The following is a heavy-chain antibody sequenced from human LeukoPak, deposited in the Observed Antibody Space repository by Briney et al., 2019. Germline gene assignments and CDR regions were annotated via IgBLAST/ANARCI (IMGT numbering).Heavy chain of an antibody. Sequence: PSETLSLTCAVSGGSISSYYWSWIRQPPGKGLEWIWYIYYSGSTNYNPSLKSRATISVDTSKNQFSLKLSSVTAADTAVYYCARDHEGASWYPPYYYYFYIDVWGKGTTVTVSS. CDR2: IYYSGST. J-gene: IGHJ6*03. D-gene: IGHD6-13*01. CDR3: ARDHEGASWYPPYYYYFYIDV. V-gene: IGHV4-59*01. CDR1: GGSISSYY.